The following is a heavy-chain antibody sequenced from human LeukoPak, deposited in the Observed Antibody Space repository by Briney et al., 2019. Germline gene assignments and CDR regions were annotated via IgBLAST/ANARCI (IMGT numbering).Heavy chain of an antibody. V-gene: IGHV3-23*01. Sequence: PGGSLRLSCAASGFTFSSYAMSWVRQAPGKGLEWVSAISGSGGSTYYADSVKGRFTISRDNSKNTLYLQMNCLRAEDTAVYYCAKGRYHHSSGYPDYWGQGTLVTVSS. J-gene: IGHJ4*02. D-gene: IGHD3-22*01. CDR3: AKGRYHHSSGYPDY. CDR1: GFTFSSYA. CDR2: ISGSGGST.